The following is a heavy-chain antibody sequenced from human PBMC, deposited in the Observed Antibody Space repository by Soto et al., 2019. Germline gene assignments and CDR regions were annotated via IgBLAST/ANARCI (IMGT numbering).Heavy chain of an antibody. CDR2: IYYSGST. Sequence: PSETLSLTCAVSGGSISSGGYSWSWIRQPPGKGLEWIGYIYYSGSTNYNPSLKSRVTISVDTSKNQFSLKLSSVTAADTAVYYCATMTTGNPWGMDVWGQGTTVTVSS. D-gene: IGHD4-17*01. V-gene: IGHV4-61*08. J-gene: IGHJ6*02. CDR1: GGSISSGGYS. CDR3: ATMTTGNPWGMDV.